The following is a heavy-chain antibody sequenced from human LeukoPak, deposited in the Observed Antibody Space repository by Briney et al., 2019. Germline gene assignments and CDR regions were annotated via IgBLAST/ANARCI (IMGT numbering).Heavy chain of an antibody. Sequence: SETLSLTCTVSGDSMSGYYWGWIRQFPGQGLEWIGYIYYSGSTNYNPSLKSRVTMSVDTSKNIFSLKLSAVTAADTAVYYCARVTSTWYLFKYWGQGTLVTVSS. J-gene: IGHJ4*02. CDR1: GDSMSGYY. D-gene: IGHD6-13*01. V-gene: IGHV4-59*01. CDR3: ARVTSTWYLFKY. CDR2: IYYSGST.